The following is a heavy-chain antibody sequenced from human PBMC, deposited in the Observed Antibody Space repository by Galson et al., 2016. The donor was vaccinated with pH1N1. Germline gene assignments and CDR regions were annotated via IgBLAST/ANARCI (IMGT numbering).Heavy chain of an antibody. J-gene: IGHJ4*02. CDR1: GFSLSTSGMC. CDR3: ARFLYGDYSGYCDY. CDR2: IDWDDDK. V-gene: IGHV2-70*01. Sequence: PALVKPTQTLTLTCSFSGFSLSTSGMCVSWIRQPPGKALEWLALIDWDDDKYYSTSLKTRLTISKDTSKNQVVLTMTNMDPVDTATYYCARFLYGDYSGYCDYWGQGTLVTVSS. D-gene: IGHD4-17*01.